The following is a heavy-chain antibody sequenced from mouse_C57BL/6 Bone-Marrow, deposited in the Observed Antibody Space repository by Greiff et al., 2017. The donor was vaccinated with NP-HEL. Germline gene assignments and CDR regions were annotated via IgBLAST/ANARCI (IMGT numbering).Heavy chain of an antibody. Sequence: EVQLVESGGDLVKPGGSLKLSCAASGFTFSSYGMSWVRQTPDKRLEWVATISSGGSYTYYTDSVKGPFTISRDHAKNTLYLQMSSLKSEDAARYYCARHDYYGGSIYFDHWGQGTTLTVSS. CDR2: ISSGGSYT. V-gene: IGHV5-6*01. CDR1: GFTFSSYG. D-gene: IGHD1-1*01. CDR3: ARHDYYGGSIYFDH. J-gene: IGHJ2*01.